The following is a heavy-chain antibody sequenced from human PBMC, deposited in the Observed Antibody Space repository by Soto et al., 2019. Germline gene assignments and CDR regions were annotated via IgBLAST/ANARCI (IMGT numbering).Heavy chain of an antibody. CDR2: IYYSGST. D-gene: IGHD3-3*01. V-gene: IGHV4-31*03. CDR1: GGSISSGGYY. J-gene: IGHJ4*02. Sequence: LSLTCTVSGGSISSGGYYWSWIRQHPGKGLEWIGYIYYSGSTYYNPSLKSRVTISVDTSKNQFSLKLSSVTAADTAVYYCARDPDPFWSGYETDMEWGQGTLVTV. CDR3: ARDPDPFWSGYETDME.